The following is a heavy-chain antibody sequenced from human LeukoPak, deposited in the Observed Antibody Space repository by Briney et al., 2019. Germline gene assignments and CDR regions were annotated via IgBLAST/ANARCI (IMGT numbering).Heavy chain of an antibody. J-gene: IGHJ3*02. CDR2: IYHSGST. CDR1: GYSISSGYY. D-gene: IGHD5-18*01. V-gene: IGHV4-38-2*01. Sequence: SETPSLTCAVSGYSISSGYYCGWIRQPPGKGLEWIGSIYHSGSTYYNPSLKSRVTISVDTSKNQFSLKLSSVTAADTAVYYCARSPWIQLWLGAFDIWGQGTMVTVSS. CDR3: ARSPWIQLWLGAFDI.